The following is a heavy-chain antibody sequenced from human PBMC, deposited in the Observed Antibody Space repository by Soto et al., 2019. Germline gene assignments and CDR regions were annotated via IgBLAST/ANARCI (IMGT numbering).Heavy chain of an antibody. V-gene: IGHV3-33*08. D-gene: IGHD2-15*01. CDR2: LWYDGSNK. J-gene: IGHJ4*02. Sequence: PGGSLRLSCAASGFTFSSYSMNWVRQAPGKGLEWVAILWYDGSNKFYADSVKGRFAISRDNSNNTLYLQMNSLTTEDTAVYYCARPRMYCSGGSCYSSPFDNWGPGTLVTVSS. CDR3: ARPRMYCSGGSCYSSPFDN. CDR1: GFTFSSYS.